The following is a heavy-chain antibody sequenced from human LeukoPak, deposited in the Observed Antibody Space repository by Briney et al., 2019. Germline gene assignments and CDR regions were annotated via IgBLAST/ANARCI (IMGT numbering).Heavy chain of an antibody. CDR2: IRYVGSNK. V-gene: IGHV3-33*08. CDR3: ARDRTGQQLISRKDYYYMDV. D-gene: IGHD4-11*01. Sequence: SQRLSRVACVFILSNYGILWVREPPATGLEAVAFIRYVGSNKYYADSVKGRLTISRDKSKSTLYLQMNSLRAEDTAVYYCARDRTGQQLISRKDYYYMDVWGKGTTVTISS. J-gene: IGHJ6*03. CDR1: VFILSNYG.